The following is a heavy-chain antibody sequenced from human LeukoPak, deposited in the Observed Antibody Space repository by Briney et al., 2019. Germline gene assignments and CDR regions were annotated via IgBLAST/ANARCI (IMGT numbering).Heavy chain of an antibody. J-gene: IGHJ6*04. D-gene: IGHD2-8*02. Sequence: SETLSLTCTVSGGSISSSSYYWGWIRQPPGKGLEWIGSIYYSGSTYYNPFLKSRVTISVDTSKNQFSLKLSSGTAADTAVYYRARRPQYCYGMDVWGKGTTVTVSS. CDR1: GGSISSSSYY. CDR2: IYYSGST. V-gene: IGHV4-39*01. CDR3: ARRPQYCYGMDV.